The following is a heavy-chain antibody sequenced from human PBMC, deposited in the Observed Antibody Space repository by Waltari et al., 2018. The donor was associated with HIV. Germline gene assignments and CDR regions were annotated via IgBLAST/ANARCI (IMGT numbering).Heavy chain of an antibody. Sequence: EVQVAESGGGLVQPGGSLRLSCAASGYTFSSYSMNWVRQAPGKGLEWVLYISSSSSVIYYADSVKGRFTISRDNAKNSLYLQMNSLRAEDTAVYYCARGVHDYDSTGRGAFDIWGQGTMVTVSS. D-gene: IGHD3-22*01. CDR1: GYTFSSYS. CDR2: ISSSSSVI. CDR3: ARGVHDYDSTGRGAFDI. V-gene: IGHV3-48*01. J-gene: IGHJ3*02.